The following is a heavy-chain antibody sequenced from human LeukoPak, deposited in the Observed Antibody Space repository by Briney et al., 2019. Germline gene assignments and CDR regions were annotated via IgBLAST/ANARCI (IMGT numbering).Heavy chain of an antibody. D-gene: IGHD2-15*01. CDR1: GGSISSDGYY. CDR3: ARYRDSGGRLAFDL. V-gene: IGHV4-31*03. J-gene: IGHJ3*01. Sequence: NPSETLSLTCTVSGGSISSDGYYWTWIRRHPGKGLEWIGYIYYSGTTYYNPSLESRVTLSVDTSKNQFSLRLSSVTAADTAVYYCARYRDSGGRLAFDLWGQGTMATVSS. CDR2: IYYSGTT.